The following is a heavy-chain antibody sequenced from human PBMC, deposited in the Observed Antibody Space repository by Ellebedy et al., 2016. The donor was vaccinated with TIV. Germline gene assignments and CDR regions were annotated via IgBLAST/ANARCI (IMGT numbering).Heavy chain of an antibody. CDR1: AFTFSSYA. Sequence: GESLKISCAASAFTFSSYAMHWVRQAPGKGLGWVSFISFDGSNKYYADSVKGRFTISRDNSKNTLYLQMDSLRTEDTAVYYCTRDSDTGVVLEDVFDIWGQGTMVTISS. D-gene: IGHD3-3*02. V-gene: IGHV3-30*04. CDR3: TRDSDTGVVLEDVFDI. CDR2: ISFDGSNK. J-gene: IGHJ3*02.